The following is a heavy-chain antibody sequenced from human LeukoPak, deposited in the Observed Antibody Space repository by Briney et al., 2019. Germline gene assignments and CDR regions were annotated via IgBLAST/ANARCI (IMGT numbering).Heavy chain of an antibody. CDR1: GFTFSDYY. CDR3: ARGVEEYYNGSGRLLRRSQAADRVDY. CDR2: ISSSGSTI. Sequence: GGSLRLSCAAYGFTFSDYYMSWIRQARGKGLEWVSYISSSGSTIYYADSVKGRFTTSRDNAKNSLYLQMNSLRAEDTAVYYCARGVEEYYNGSGRLLRRSQAADRVDYWGQGTLVTVSS. D-gene: IGHD3-10*01. J-gene: IGHJ4*02. V-gene: IGHV3-11*01.